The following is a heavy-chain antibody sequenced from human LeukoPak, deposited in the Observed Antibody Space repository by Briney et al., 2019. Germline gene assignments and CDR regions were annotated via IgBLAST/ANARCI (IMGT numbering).Heavy chain of an antibody. V-gene: IGHV4-30-4*01. CDR1: CGSISSGDYY. CDR2: IYYSGST. Sequence: SETLSLTCTVSCGSISSGDYYWSWIRQPPGKGLEWSGYIYYSGSTYYNPSLKSRVTISVDTSKNLFSLKLSSVTAADTAVYYCARDRLPGPRWGQGTLVTVSS. D-gene: IGHD2-21*01. CDR3: ARDRLPGPR. J-gene: IGHJ4*02.